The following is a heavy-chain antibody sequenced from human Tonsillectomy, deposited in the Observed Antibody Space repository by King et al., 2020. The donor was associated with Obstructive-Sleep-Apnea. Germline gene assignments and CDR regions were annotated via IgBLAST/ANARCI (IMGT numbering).Heavy chain of an antibody. Sequence: QLQESGPGLVKPSETLSLTCTVSGYSISSGYYWVWILQPPGKGLEWIGSIYHSGSPYYNPFLKSRVTISVDTSKNQFSLKLSSVTAADTAVYYCSRGYGGSGIEVWFDPWGQGTLVTVSS. CDR3: SRGYGGSGIEVWFDP. J-gene: IGHJ5*02. D-gene: IGHD3-10*01. CDR2: IYHSGSP. CDR1: GYSISSGYY. V-gene: IGHV4-38-2*02.